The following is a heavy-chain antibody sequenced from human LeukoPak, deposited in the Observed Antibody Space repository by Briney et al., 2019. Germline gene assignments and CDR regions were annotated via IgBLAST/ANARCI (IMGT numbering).Heavy chain of an antibody. CDR2: LTHSGGN. J-gene: IGHJ6*03. D-gene: IGHD2-2*01. CDR3: ARTIVVVPACRAMDV. V-gene: IGHV4-34*01. Sequence: PPETLSLTCAFYGGSSIVYYWSGSRDPPGRGRENIGELTHSGGNNYTPCMRSRVSISVDTSKNQFSMKLRSVTAADTAVYYCARTIVVVPACRAMDVWGKGTTVTVSS. CDR1: GGSSIVYY.